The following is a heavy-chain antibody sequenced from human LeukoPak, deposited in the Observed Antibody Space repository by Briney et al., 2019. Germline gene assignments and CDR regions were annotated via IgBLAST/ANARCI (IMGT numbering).Heavy chain of an antibody. CDR3: ARDVVVTAVYAFDI. V-gene: IGHV4-59*01. D-gene: IGHD2-21*02. CDR1: GGSISSYY. CDR2: IYYSGST. Sequence: SETLSLTCTVSGGSISSYYWSWIRQPPGKGLEWIGYIYYSGSTNYNPSLQSRVTISVDTSKNQFSLKLSSVTAADTAVYYCARDVVVTAVYAFDIWGQGTMVTVSS. J-gene: IGHJ3*02.